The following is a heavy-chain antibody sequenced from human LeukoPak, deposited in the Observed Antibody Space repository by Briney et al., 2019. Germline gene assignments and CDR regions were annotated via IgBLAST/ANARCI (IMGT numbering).Heavy chain of an antibody. D-gene: IGHD4-17*01. V-gene: IGHV3-7*03. CDR3: ARGNDYGDYVGIYFDS. J-gene: IGHJ4*02. Sequence: GWSLRLSCVASGFTFSSYWMSWVRQAPGKGLEWVANIKQDESEKWYVDSVKGRFTISRDNAEKSLYLKINSLRAEDTAVYYCARGNDYGDYVGIYFDSWGQGTLVTASS. CDR1: GFTFSSYW. CDR2: IKQDESEK.